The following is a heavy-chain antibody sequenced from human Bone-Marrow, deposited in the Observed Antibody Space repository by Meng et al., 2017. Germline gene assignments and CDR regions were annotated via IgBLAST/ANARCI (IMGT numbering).Heavy chain of an antibody. Sequence: QVQLQESGPGLVKPSGTLSLTCTVSGDSIRSDIWWSWVRQPPGKGLGWIGEVYHRGDTNYNPSLKSRVVISVDKSKNQFSLNLSSVTAADTAVYYCGRDQGRELINHWGQGTLVTVSS. CDR3: GRDQGRELINH. J-gene: IGHJ4*02. CDR1: GDSIRSDIW. V-gene: IGHV4-4*02. D-gene: IGHD1-7*01. CDR2: VYHRGDT.